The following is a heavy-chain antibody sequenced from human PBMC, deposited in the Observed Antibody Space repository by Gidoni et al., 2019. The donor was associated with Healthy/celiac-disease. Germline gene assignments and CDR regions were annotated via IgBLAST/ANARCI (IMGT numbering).Heavy chain of an antibody. V-gene: IGHV1-18*01. CDR2: ISAYNGNT. Sequence: GWISAYNGNTNYAQKLQGRVTMTTDTSTSTAYMELRSLRSDDTAVYYCARSLRYYYDSSGYYHHFDYWGQGTLVTVSS. J-gene: IGHJ4*02. D-gene: IGHD3-22*01. CDR3: ARSLRYYYDSSGYYHHFDY.